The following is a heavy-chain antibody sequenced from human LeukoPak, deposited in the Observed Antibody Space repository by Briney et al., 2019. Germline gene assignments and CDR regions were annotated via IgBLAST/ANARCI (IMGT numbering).Heavy chain of an antibody. CDR2: IRYDGSYK. CDR3: ATHPPLTVNYFDY. J-gene: IGHJ4*02. V-gene: IGHV3-30*02. D-gene: IGHD4-17*01. Sequence: PGGSLRLSCAASGFTFSSYGMHWVRQAPGKGLEWVAFIRYDGSYKYYADSVKGRFTISRDNSKNTLYLQMNSLRAEDTAVYYCATHPPLTVNYFDYWGQGTLVTVSS. CDR1: GFTFSSYG.